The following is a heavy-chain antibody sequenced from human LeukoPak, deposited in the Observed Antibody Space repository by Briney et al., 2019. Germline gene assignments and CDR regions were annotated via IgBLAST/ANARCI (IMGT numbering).Heavy chain of an antibody. Sequence: SETLSLTCTVSGGSISSGGYYWRWIRQHPGKGLEWIGYIYYSGSTYYNPSLKSRVTISVDTSKNQFSLKLSSVTAADTAVYYCARDDYGGNSFDYWGQGTLVTVSS. CDR1: GGSISSGGYY. V-gene: IGHV4-31*03. D-gene: IGHD4-23*01. CDR3: ARDDYGGNSFDY. J-gene: IGHJ4*02. CDR2: IYYSGST.